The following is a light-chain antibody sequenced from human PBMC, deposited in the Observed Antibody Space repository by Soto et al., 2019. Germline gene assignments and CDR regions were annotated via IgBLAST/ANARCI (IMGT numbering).Light chain of an antibody. V-gene: IGKV2-28*01. CDR2: LGS. J-gene: IGKJ4*01. CDR3: MQALQTPGT. CDR1: QSLLHSNGYDY. Sequence: DIVMTQSPLSLPVTPGEPASISCRSSQSLLHSNGYDYLDWYLQKPGQSPQLLIYLGSNRASGVPDRFSGNGSGTDCTLKISSVEAEDVGVYYCMQALQTPGTFGGGTKVEIK.